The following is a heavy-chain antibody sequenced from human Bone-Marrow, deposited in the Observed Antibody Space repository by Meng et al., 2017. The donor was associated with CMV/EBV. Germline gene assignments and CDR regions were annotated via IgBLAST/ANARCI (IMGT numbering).Heavy chain of an antibody. V-gene: IGHV1-8*01. CDR3: SRRGPEYYQALYG. Sequence: ASVKLFCKASGYTFTSYDINWVRQATGQGLEWMGWMNPNSGNTGYAQKFQGRVTMTRDTSISTAYMELSSLTSEDTAVYSCSRRGPEYYQALYGWGQGTTVTVSS. CDR2: MNPNSGNT. CDR1: GYTFTSYD. J-gene: IGHJ6*02.